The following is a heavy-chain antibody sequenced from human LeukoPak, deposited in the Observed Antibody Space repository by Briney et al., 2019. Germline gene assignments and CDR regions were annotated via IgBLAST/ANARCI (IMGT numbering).Heavy chain of an antibody. CDR3: ARDRYCSSTSCYSMDV. J-gene: IGHJ6*02. CDR1: GFTFSSYS. V-gene: IGHV3-48*01. CDR2: ITSSSSTI. Sequence: GGSLRLSCAASGFTFSSYSMNWVRQAPGKGLEWVSYITSSSSTIYYADSVKGRFTISRDNSKNTLYLQMNSLRAEDTAVYYCARDRYCSSTSCYSMDVWGQGTTVTVSS. D-gene: IGHD2-2*02.